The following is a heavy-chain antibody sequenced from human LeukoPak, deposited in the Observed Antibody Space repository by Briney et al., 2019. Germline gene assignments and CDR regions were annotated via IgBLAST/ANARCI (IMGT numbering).Heavy chain of an antibody. CDR1: GDSISSSNYY. D-gene: IGHD6-6*01. CDR2: MYTSGTT. V-gene: IGHV4-61*02. CDR3: ARGESSSSPLYYYYYYMDV. Sequence: PSETLSLTCTVSGDSISSSNYYWSWIRQPAGKGLEWIGRMYTSGTTNYNPSLRSRVTISVDTSKNQFSLKLHSVTAADTAVYYCARGESSSSPLYYYYYYMDVWGKGTTVTVSS. J-gene: IGHJ6*03.